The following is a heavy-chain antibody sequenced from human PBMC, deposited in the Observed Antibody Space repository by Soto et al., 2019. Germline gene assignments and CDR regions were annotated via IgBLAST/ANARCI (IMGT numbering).Heavy chain of an antibody. V-gene: IGHV3-23*01. CDR3: AKSSVWYPYFDS. D-gene: IGHD6-13*01. CDR2: ITYTGVST. J-gene: IGHJ4*02. CDR1: EFSFDDYA. Sequence: GGSLRLSCAASEFSFDDYAMSWVRQAPGKGLEWVSSITYTGVSTYYADSVKGRFTISRDNSRDTLFLQMNSLRAEDTAIYYCAKSSVWYPYFDSWGQGALVTVSS.